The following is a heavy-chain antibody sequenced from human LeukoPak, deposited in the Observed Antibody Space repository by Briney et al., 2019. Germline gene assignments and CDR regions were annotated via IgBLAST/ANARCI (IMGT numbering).Heavy chain of an antibody. CDR3: AKGGVSPKWFDP. CDR2: ISGSGGIT. J-gene: IGHJ5*02. CDR1: GFSFSSYA. D-gene: IGHD1-26*01. V-gene: IGHV3-23*01. Sequence: GGSLRLSCAVSGFSFSSYAMTWVRQAPGKGLEWVSGISGSGGITYYADSVKGRFTISRDNSKNTLYVQMNSLRAEDTAVYYCAKGGVSPKWFDPWGQGTLVTVSS.